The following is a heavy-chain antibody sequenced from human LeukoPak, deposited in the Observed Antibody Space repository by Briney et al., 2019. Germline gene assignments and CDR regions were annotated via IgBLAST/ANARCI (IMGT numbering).Heavy chain of an antibody. V-gene: IGHV3-7*04. J-gene: IGHJ3*02. Sequence: GGSLRLSCAASGVTLSDGWMSWVRQAPGKGLEWVANIKQDGSEKYYVDSVKGRFTISRDNAKNSLFLQMNSLRAEDTAVYYCARDWQWQQLDGDAFDIWGQGTMVTVSS. D-gene: IGHD6-13*01. CDR2: IKQDGSEK. CDR1: GVTLSDGW. CDR3: ARDWQWQQLDGDAFDI.